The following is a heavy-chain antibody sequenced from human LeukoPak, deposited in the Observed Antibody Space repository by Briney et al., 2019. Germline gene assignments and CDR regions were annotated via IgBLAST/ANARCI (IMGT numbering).Heavy chain of an antibody. D-gene: IGHD3-22*01. CDR1: GYSISSGYY. CDR2: IYHSGST. V-gene: IGHV4-38-2*01. J-gene: IGHJ4*02. Sequence: SETLSLTCAVSGYSISSGYYWGWIRQPPGKGLEWIGSIYHSGSTYYNPSLKSRVTISVDTSKNQFSLKLSSVTAADPAVYYCASLDSSGYWSYWGQGTLVTVSS. CDR3: ASLDSSGYWSY.